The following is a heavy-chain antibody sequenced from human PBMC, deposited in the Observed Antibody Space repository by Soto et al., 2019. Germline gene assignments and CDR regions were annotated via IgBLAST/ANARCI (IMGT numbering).Heavy chain of an antibody. D-gene: IGHD2-15*01. CDR3: ARGGSQPGPHYQYGMDV. CDR2: IRNKANRYTT. Sequence: EVQLVESGGGLVQPGGSLRLSCAASGFSFSDHYMDWVRQAPGKELEWVGRIRNKANRYTTEYAASVKGRFTISRDDSKISLYLQMNSLKTEDTAVYYCARGGSQPGPHYQYGMDVWGQGTTVTVSS. J-gene: IGHJ6*02. CDR1: GFSFSDHY. V-gene: IGHV3-72*01.